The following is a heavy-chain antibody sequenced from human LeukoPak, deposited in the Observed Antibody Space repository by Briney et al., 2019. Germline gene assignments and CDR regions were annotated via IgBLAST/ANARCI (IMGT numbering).Heavy chain of an antibody. V-gene: IGHV3-21*01. CDR3: ARLVVITLIDY. CDR2: ISSSSSYI. CDR1: GFIFDDYA. J-gene: IGHJ4*02. Sequence: TGGSLRLSCAASGFIFDDYAMNWVRQAPGKGLEWISSISSSSSYIYYADSVKGRFTISRDNAKNSLYLQMNSLRAEDTAVYYCARLVVITLIDYWGQGTLVTVSS. D-gene: IGHD3-22*01.